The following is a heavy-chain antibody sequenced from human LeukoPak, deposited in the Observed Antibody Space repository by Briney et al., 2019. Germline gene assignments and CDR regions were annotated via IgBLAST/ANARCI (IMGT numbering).Heavy chain of an antibody. CDR1: GGSISSGSYF. CDR3: ARDGYSGSYYDY. V-gene: IGHV4-61*02. D-gene: IGHD1-26*01. CDR2: IYTSGST. Sequence: SETLSLTCTVSGGSISSGSYFWNWIRQPAGKGLEWIGRIYTSGSTDYNPSLKSRVTISLDTSKNQFSLKLSSVTAADTAVYYCARDGYSGSYYDYWGQGTLVTVSS. J-gene: IGHJ4*02.